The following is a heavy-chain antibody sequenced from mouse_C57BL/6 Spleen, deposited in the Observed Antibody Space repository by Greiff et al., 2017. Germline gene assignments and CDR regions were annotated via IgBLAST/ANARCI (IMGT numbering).Heavy chain of an antibody. CDR1: GFTFTDYY. V-gene: IGHV7-3*01. D-gene: IGHD2-1*01. J-gene: IGHJ2*01. CDR3: ARYCGNYLSFDY. Sequence: EVHLVESGGGLVQPGGSLSLSCTASGFTFTDYYMSWVRQPPGKALEWLGFIRNKANGYTTEYSASVKGRFTISRDNSQSILYLQMNALRAEDSATYYCARYCGNYLSFDYWGQGTTLTVSS. CDR2: IRNKANGYTT.